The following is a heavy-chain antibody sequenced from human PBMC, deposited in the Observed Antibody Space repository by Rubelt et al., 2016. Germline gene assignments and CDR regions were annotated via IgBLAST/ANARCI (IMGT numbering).Heavy chain of an antibody. CDR3: AIVNYAEYYGLDV. CDR2: FHYSGTS. CDR1: AASISSGGYF. D-gene: IGHD2-2*01. J-gene: IGHJ6*02. Sequence: QVQLQESGPGLVKPSQTLSLTCTVSAASISSGGYFWSRIRQHPGKGLEWIGSFHYSGTSSYTPSLKSRVTISVDTSKTQLSLKLTSATAAVAAVYYCAIVNYAEYYGLDVWGQGTTVTVSS. V-gene: IGHV4-39*07.